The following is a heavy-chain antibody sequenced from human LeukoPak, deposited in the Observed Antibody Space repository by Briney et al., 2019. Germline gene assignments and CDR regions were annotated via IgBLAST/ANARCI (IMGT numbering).Heavy chain of an antibody. D-gene: IGHD5-24*01. CDR1: GYTFTGYY. Sequence: GASVKVSCKASGYTFTGYYMHWVRQAPGQGLEWMGWINPNSGSTNYAQKFQGRVTMTRDTSISTAYMELSRLRSDDTAVYYCARKSRRWLQLDWFDPWGQGTLVTVSS. CDR2: INPNSGST. CDR3: ARKSRRWLQLDWFDP. J-gene: IGHJ5*02. V-gene: IGHV1-2*02.